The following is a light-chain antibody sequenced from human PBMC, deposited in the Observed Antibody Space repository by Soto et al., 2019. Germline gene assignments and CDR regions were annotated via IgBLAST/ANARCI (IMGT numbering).Light chain of an antibody. CDR1: QSVAGSS. CDR3: QQYGSSHLT. V-gene: IGKV3-20*01. Sequence: EIMLTQSPGTLSLSPGDRATLSCRASQSVAGSSLAWYQQKPAQAPRLLIYAASNRATGIPARFSGSGSGTDSSLIINGLEPEDFAVYFCQQYGSSHLTFGGGTKV. CDR2: AAS. J-gene: IGKJ4*01.